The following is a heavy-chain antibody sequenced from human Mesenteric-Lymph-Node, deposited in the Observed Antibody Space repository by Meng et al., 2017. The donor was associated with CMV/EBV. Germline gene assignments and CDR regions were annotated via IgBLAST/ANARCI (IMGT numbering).Heavy chain of an antibody. Sequence: GESLKISCAASGFTLDDYTMHWVRQAPGKGLEWVALVSFDGNSEYYADSVKGRFTVSRDNSRNTLYLQMNSLRPEDTAVYYCVRGEQWLVLGPSYDYWGQGTLVTVSS. J-gene: IGHJ4*02. CDR1: GFTLDDYT. CDR3: VRGEQWLVLGPSYDY. CDR2: VSFDGNSE. D-gene: IGHD6-19*01. V-gene: IGHV3-30-3*01.